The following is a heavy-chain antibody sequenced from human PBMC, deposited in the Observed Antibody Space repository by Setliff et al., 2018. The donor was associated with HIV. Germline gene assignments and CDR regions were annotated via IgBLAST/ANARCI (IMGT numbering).Heavy chain of an antibody. D-gene: IGHD1-1*01. CDR2: VDYNGRT. CDR1: GASISSYY. Sequence: TLSLTCSVSGASISSYYWSWFRQPPGKGLEWIGYVDYNGRTDYNPSLKSRVTISLDTSKNQVSLKLTSLSAADTAVYYCARFPHEREPKTWGQGTLVTVSS. CDR3: ARFPHEREPKT. J-gene: IGHJ1*01. V-gene: IGHV4-59*08.